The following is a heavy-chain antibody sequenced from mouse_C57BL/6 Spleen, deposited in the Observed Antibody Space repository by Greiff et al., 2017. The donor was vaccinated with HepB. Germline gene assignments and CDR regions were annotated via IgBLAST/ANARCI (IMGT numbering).Heavy chain of an antibody. J-gene: IGHJ3*01. CDR3: ANDGYLNAY. CDR1: GYTFTDYY. CDR2: INPNNGGT. Sequence: EVQLQQSGPELVKPGASVKISCKASGYTFTDYYMNWVKQSHGKSLEWIGDINPNNGGTSYNQKFKGKATLTVDKSSSTAYMELRSLTSEDSAVYYCANDGYLNAYWGQGTLVTVSA. V-gene: IGHV1-26*01. D-gene: IGHD2-3*01.